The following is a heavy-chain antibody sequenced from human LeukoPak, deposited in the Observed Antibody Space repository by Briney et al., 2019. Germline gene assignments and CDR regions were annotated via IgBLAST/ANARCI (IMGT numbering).Heavy chain of an antibody. Sequence: ASVKVSCKASGYTFTGYYMHWVRQAPGQGLEWMGWINPNSGGTNYAQNFQGRVTMTRDTSISTAYMELSRLRSDDTAVYYCARDRYCSSTSCSYFDYWGQGTLVTVSS. V-gene: IGHV1-2*02. CDR2: INPNSGGT. CDR3: ARDRYCSSTSCSYFDY. D-gene: IGHD2-2*01. J-gene: IGHJ4*02. CDR1: GYTFTGYY.